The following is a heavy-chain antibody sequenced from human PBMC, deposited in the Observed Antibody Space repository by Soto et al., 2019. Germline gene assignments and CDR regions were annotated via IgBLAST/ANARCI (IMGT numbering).Heavy chain of an antibody. CDR2: IWYDGSNK. J-gene: IGHJ4*02. D-gene: IGHD3-22*01. V-gene: IGHV3-33*01. CDR3: ARTIYYYDSSFPLDY. Sequence: VAVIWYDGSNKYYADSVKGRFTISRDNSKNTLYLQMNSLRAEDTAVYYCARTIYYYDSSFPLDYWGQGTLVTVSS.